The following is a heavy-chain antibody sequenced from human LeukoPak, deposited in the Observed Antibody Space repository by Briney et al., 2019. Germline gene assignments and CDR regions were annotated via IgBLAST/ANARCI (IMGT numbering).Heavy chain of an antibody. V-gene: IGHV3-21*01. Sequence: GGSLRLSCAASGFTFSSYSMNWVRQAPGKGLGWVSSISSSSSYIYYVDSVKGRFTISRDNAKNSLYLQMNSLRAEDTAVYYCARGQLYYDSSGFDYWGQGTLVTVSS. CDR3: ARGQLYYDSSGFDY. CDR1: GFTFSSYS. D-gene: IGHD3-22*01. CDR2: ISSSSSYI. J-gene: IGHJ4*02.